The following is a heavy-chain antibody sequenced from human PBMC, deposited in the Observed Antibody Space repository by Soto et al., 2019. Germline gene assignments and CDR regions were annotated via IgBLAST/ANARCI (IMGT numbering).Heavy chain of an antibody. Sequence: GGSLRLSCAPSGFIFRNYLMHWVRQAPGKGLVWISRINSDGSSASYADSVKGRFTISRDNAKNTLYLQMHSLRDEDTAVYYSARDGYNGFDYWGQGTLVTVSS. J-gene: IGHJ4*02. CDR2: INSDGSSA. V-gene: IGHV3-74*01. CDR3: ARDGYNGFDY. CDR1: GFIFRNYL. D-gene: IGHD5-12*01.